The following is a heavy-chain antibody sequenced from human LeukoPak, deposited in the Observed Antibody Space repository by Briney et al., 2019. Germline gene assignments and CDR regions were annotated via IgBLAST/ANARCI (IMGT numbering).Heavy chain of an antibody. Sequence: PGGSLRLSCAVSGFIFSDYCFHCVRQAPGKGLEWVAVTRFDGSIKQYADSVKGRFTISRDDSKNTLYLQMNSLKSEDTAVYYCARWGGTRQYYFDYWGRGTLVTVSS. V-gene: IGHV3-33*01. CDR2: TRFDGSIK. CDR3: ARWGGTRQYYFDY. J-gene: IGHJ4*02. CDR1: GFIFSDYC. D-gene: IGHD1-1*01.